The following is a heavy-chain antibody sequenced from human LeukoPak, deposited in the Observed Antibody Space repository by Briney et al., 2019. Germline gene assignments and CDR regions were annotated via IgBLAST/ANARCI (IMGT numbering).Heavy chain of an antibody. CDR1: GFTFSSYS. V-gene: IGHV3-21*01. CDR2: ISSSSSYI. Sequence: GGSLRLSCAASGFTFSSYSMNWVRQAPGKGLEWVSSISSSSSYIYYADSVKGRFTISRDNAKNSLYLQMNSLRAEDTAVYYCAKDLMDYGDYVIDAFDIWGQGTMVTVSS. J-gene: IGHJ3*02. CDR3: AKDLMDYGDYVIDAFDI. D-gene: IGHD4-17*01.